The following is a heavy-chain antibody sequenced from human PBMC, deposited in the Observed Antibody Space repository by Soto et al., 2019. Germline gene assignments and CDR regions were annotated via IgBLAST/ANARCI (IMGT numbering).Heavy chain of an antibody. V-gene: IGHV4-31*03. D-gene: IGHD3-10*01. J-gene: IGHJ3*02. CDR1: GRYISSGYYY. CDR2: IYYSGST. Sequence: SETQSLTCTVSGRYISSGYYYLRWIRQHPGKGLEWIGYIYYSGSTYYNPSLKSRVTISVDTSKNQFSLKLSSVTAADTAVYYCARALFSQSTPRDEDRAGGPIEDAFDSWGQGKMVTFSS. CDR3: ARALFSQSTPRDEDRAGGPIEDAFDS.